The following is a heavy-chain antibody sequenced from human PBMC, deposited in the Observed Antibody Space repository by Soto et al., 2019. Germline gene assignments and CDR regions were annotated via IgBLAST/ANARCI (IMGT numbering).Heavy chain of an antibody. CDR2: IWYDGTKK. J-gene: IGHJ6*02. CDR1: GFTFNYYV. V-gene: IGHV3-33*01. D-gene: IGHD1-26*01. Sequence: PGGSLRLSCVASGFTFNYYVIHWVRQSPGKGLEWVAVIWYDGTKKDYVDSVQGRFTVSRDNSRNTVHLQMNSLRADDTAIYYCARDGSSTHLYYGLDVWGQGTLVTVSS. CDR3: ARDGSSTHLYYGLDV.